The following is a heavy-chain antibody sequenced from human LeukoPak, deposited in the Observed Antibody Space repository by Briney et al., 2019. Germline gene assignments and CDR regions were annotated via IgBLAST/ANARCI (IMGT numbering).Heavy chain of an antibody. V-gene: IGHV4-4*07. J-gene: IGHJ5*02. CDR1: GDSISSHY. CDR3: ARGLSSSWYWFDP. CDR2: IYTSGST. D-gene: IGHD6-13*01. Sequence: PSETLSLTRTVSGDSISSHYWSWIRQPAGKGLEWIGRIYTSGSTNYNPSLKSRVIMSVDTSKSQFSLKLSSVTAADTAVYYCARGLSSSWYWFDPWGQGTLVTVSS.